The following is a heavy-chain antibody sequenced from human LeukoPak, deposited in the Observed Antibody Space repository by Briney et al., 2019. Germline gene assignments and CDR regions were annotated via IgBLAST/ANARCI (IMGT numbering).Heavy chain of an antibody. CDR3: ARDQEATVTSVYYYGMDV. CDR1: GGSISSGGYY. D-gene: IGHD4-17*01. Sequence: PSQTLSLTCTVSGGSISSGGYYWSWIRQHPGKGLEWIGYIYYSGSTYYNPSLKSRVTISVDTSKNQFSLKLSSVTAAGTAVYYCARDQEATVTSVYYYGMDVWGQGTTVTVSS. CDR2: IYYSGST. J-gene: IGHJ6*02. V-gene: IGHV4-31*03.